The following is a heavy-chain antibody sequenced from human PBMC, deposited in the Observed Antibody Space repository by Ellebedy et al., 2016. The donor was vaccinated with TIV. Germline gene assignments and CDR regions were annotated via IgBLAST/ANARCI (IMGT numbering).Heavy chain of an antibody. CDR3: ARSVPTSGPDY. J-gene: IGHJ4*02. Sequence: AASVKVSCKASGYTFTSYYMHWVRQAPGQGLEWMGIINPSGGSTSYAQKWQGRVTMTGDTSTSTFYMELSSLRSEDTAVYYCARSVPTSGPDYWGQGTLVTVSS. V-gene: IGHV1-46*04. CDR2: INPSGGST. CDR1: GYTFTSYY. D-gene: IGHD2-2*01.